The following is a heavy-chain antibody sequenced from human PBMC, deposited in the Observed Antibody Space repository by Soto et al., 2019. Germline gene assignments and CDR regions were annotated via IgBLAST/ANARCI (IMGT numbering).Heavy chain of an antibody. CDR2: IGATGDT. Sequence: DVELVESGGGLVQTGGSLRLACAASGFTYTSHDLHWVRRATGRGLEWVSAIGATGDTHYADSVRGRFTISRENTFNTMYLQMNILRAEDTAVYYCVRVPSARFYEREPFDYWGQGALVTVSS. CDR1: GFTYTSHD. J-gene: IGHJ4*02. V-gene: IGHV3-13*01. D-gene: IGHD5-12*01. CDR3: VRVPSARFYEREPFDY.